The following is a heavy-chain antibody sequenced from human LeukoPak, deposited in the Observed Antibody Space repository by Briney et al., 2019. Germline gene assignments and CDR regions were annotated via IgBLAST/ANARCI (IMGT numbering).Heavy chain of an antibody. CDR3: AKNGITMIVAPLGYFDY. CDR2: ISSSSSYI. D-gene: IGHD3-22*01. J-gene: IGHJ4*02. CDR1: GFTFSSYS. Sequence: GSLRLSCAASGFTFSSYSMNWVRQAPGKGLEWVSSISSSSSYIYYADSVKGRFTISRDNAKNSLYLQMNSLRAEDTAVYYCAKNGITMIVAPLGYFDYWGQGTLVTVSS. V-gene: IGHV3-21*04.